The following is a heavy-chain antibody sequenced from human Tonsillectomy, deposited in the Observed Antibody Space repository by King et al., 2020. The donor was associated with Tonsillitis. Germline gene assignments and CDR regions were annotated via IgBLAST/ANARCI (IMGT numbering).Heavy chain of an antibody. D-gene: IGHD1-1*01. J-gene: IGHJ4*02. Sequence: VQLVESGGGLVQPGGSLRLSCAASGFTFSSYDMHWVRQATGKGMEWVSAIGTAGDTYYPGSVKGRFTISRENAKNSLYLLMNSLRAGDTAVYYCARDRTGTGFDYWGQGTLVTVSS. CDR3: ARDRTGTGFDY. V-gene: IGHV3-13*01. CDR1: GFTFSSYD. CDR2: IGTAGDT.